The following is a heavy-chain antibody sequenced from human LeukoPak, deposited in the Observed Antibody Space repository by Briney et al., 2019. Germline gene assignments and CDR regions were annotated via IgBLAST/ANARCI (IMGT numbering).Heavy chain of an antibody. CDR1: GFTFSSYG. V-gene: IGHV3-30*02. CDR3: AKDPVQCGDSGWYFDL. Sequence: GGSLRLSCAASGFTFSSYGTHWVRQAPGKGLEWVAFIRCDGSNKHFADSVEGRFTISRDNSKNTLYLQVNSLRVEDTAFYYCAKDPVQCGDSGWYFDLGGRGTLVTVSS. CDR2: IRCDGSNK. D-gene: IGHD4-17*01. J-gene: IGHJ2*01.